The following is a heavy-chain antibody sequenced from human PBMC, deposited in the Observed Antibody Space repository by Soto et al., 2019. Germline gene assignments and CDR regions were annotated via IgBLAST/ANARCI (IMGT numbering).Heavy chain of an antibody. D-gene: IGHD1-26*01. CDR3: ASGGTRYSGSYSLLYNWFDP. CDR2: IIPIFGTA. CDR1: GGTFSSYA. J-gene: IGHJ5*02. V-gene: IGHV1-69*01. Sequence: QVQLVQSGAEVKKPGSSVKVSCKASGGTFSSYAISWVRQAPGQGLEWMGGIIPIFGTANYAQKFQGRVTITADESTSTAYMELSSLRSEDTAVYYCASGGTRYSGSYSLLYNWFDPWGQGTLVTVSS.